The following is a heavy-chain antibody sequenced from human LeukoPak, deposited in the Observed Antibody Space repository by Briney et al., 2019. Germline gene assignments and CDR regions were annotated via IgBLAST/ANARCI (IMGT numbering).Heavy chain of an antibody. V-gene: IGHV3-23*01. D-gene: IGHD4-11*01. CDR3: AKDMTTVNNGWFDP. J-gene: IGHJ5*02. CDR2: ISGSGGST. CDR1: GFTFSSYA. Sequence: PGGSLRLSCAASGFTFSSYAMSWVRQAPGKGLEWVSAISGSGGSTYYADPVKGGFTISRDNSKNTLYLQMNSLRAEDTAVYYCAKDMTTVNNGWFDPWGQGTLVTVSS.